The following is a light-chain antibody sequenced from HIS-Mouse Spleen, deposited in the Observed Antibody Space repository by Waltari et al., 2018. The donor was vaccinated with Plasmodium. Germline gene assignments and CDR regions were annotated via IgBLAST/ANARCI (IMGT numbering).Light chain of an antibody. CDR2: EGS. CDR1: SSDVGSYNL. J-gene: IGLJ2*01. CDR3: CSYAGSSTHVV. V-gene: IGLV2-23*01. Sequence: QSALTQPASVSGSPGQSITISCTGTSSDVGSYNLVSWYQQHTGKAPKLMIYEGSKRPSGFSNRFSGSKSGNTASLTIAGLQAEDEADYYCCSYAGSSTHVVFGGGTKLTVL.